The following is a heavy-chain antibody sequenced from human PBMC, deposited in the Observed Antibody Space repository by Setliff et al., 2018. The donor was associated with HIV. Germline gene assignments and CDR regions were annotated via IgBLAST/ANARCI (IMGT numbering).Heavy chain of an antibody. CDR1: GNTFTGYY. CDR3: ARGMDYYDTSGYYQYYFDY. J-gene: IGHJ4*02. CDR2: INPNNGGT. Sequence: ASVKVSCKASGNTFTGYYMHWVRQAPGQGLEWMGWINPNNGGTNYAQKFQGRVTMTRDTSISTAYMELSRLRSDDTAVYYCARGMDYYDTSGYYQYYFDYWGQGTLVTVSS. V-gene: IGHV1-2*02. D-gene: IGHD3-22*01.